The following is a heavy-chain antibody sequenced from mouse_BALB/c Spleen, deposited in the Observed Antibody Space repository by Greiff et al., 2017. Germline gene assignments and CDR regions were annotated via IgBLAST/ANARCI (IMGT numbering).Heavy chain of an antibody. CDR3: TRDYYGGFDY. CDR1: GYNLTSYW. Sequence: QVQLQQSGAELVRPGASVKLSCKASGYNLTSYWINWVKQRPGQGLEWIGNIYPSDSYTNYNQKFKDKATLTLDKSSSTAYMQLSSPTSEDSAVYYCTRDYYGGFDYWGQGTTLTVSS. D-gene: IGHD1-1*01. CDR2: IYPSDSYT. J-gene: IGHJ2*01. V-gene: IGHV1-69*02.